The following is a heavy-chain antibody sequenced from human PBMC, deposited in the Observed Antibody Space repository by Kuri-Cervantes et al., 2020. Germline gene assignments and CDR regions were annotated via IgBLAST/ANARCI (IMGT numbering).Heavy chain of an antibody. CDR2: ISAYNGNT. D-gene: IGHD3-22*01. V-gene: IGHV1-18*01. CDR1: GYTFTSYG. J-gene: IGHJ4*02. CDR3: ARVRYYYDSSGHTSDY. Sequence: ASVKVSCKASGYTFTSYGISWVRQAPGQGLEWMGWISAYNGNTNYAQKLQGRVTMTTDTSTSTAYMELRSLRSDDTAVYYCARVRYYYDSSGHTSDYWGQGTLVTVSS.